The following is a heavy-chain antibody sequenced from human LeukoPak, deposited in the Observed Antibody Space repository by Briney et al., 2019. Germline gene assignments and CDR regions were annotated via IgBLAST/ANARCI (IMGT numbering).Heavy chain of an antibody. CDR3: TRGAGWLIDY. Sequence: SETLSLTCTVSDDSISDYYRGWIRQPPGKGLEWIGYFHSSGTSTYNPSLKSRVTISADTSKNQFSLKLNSLTTADTAVYYCTRGAGWLIDYWGQGILVTVSS. D-gene: IGHD3-16*01. CDR2: FHSSGTS. V-gene: IGHV4-59*01. CDR1: DDSISDYY. J-gene: IGHJ4*02.